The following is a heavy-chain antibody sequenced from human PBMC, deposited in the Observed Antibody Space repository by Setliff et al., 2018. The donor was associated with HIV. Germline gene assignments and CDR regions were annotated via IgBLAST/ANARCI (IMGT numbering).Heavy chain of an antibody. V-gene: IGHV4-39*02. J-gene: IGHJ3*01. Sequence: SETLSLTCTVSGGSISSSGFYWGWIRQTPAKGLEWIGSIYYSGSTYYNPSLQTRVNIAVDPSKNQFSLKLSSVTAADTAVYYCARDQADVYNYLLSGALDFWGQGAMVTVSS. CDR1: GGSISSSGFY. D-gene: IGHD3-10*01. CDR2: IYYSGST. CDR3: ARDQADVYNYLLSGALDF.